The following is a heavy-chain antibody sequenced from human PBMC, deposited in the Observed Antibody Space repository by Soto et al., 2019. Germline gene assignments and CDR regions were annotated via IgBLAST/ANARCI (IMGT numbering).Heavy chain of an antibody. CDR3: ATEPYQYDYNNIDV. D-gene: IGHD1-20*01. CDR2: ISGSTSYT. J-gene: IGHJ6*02. CDR1: GFSFGDYT. V-gene: IGHV3-21*03. Sequence: EVQLVDSGGGLVKPGGSLRLSCAASGFSFGDYTMNWVRQAPGKGLEWVSSISGSTSYTYYADSLKGRFTIWRDDSENTLYLQMNSLKTEDTAVYYCATEPYQYDYNNIDVWGQGTTVTVS.